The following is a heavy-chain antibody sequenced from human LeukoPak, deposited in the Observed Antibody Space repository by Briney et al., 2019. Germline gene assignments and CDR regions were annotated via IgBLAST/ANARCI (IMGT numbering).Heavy chain of an antibody. CDR1: GFTFSSYE. J-gene: IGHJ4*02. Sequence: PGGSLRLSCAASGFTFSSYEMNWVRQAPGKGLEWVSYISSSGSTIYYADSVKGRFTISRDNSKNTLYLQMNSLRAEDTAVYYCARSQATVTTPLDYWGQGTLVTVSS. CDR2: ISSSGSTI. CDR3: ARSQATVTTPLDY. D-gene: IGHD4-17*01. V-gene: IGHV3-48*03.